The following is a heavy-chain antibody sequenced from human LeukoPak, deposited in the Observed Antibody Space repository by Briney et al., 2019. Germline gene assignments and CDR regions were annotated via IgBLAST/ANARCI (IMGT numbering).Heavy chain of an antibody. J-gene: IGHJ5*02. CDR1: GFTFSSYA. CDR2: ISYDGSNK. Sequence: GGSLRLSCAASGFTFSSYAMHSVRQAPGKGLEWVAGISYDGSNKYYADSVKGRFTISRDNSKNTLYLQMNSLTAEDTAVYYCAREEVRGVILYNWFDPWGQGTLVTVSS. V-gene: IGHV3-30*04. CDR3: AREEVRGVILYNWFDP. D-gene: IGHD3-10*01.